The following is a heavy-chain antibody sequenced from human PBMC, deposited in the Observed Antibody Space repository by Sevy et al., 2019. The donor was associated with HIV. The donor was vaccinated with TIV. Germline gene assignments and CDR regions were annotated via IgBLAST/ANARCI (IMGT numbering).Heavy chain of an antibody. Sequence: GGSLRLSCAASGFSVNSNYMTWVRQAPGKGLDWVSIIYSDGSTKYADALKGRVTISRDNSKNTMYLQMNSLRVEDTAVYYCARGGTIFGLVRHYFDYWGQRTLVTVSS. V-gene: IGHV3-66*01. CDR2: IYSDGST. D-gene: IGHD3-3*01. J-gene: IGHJ4*02. CDR1: GFSVNSNY. CDR3: ARGGTIFGLVRHYFDY.